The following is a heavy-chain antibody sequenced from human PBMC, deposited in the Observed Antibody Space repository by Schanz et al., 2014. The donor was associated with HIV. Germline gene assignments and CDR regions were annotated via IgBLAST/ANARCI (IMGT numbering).Heavy chain of an antibody. CDR2: IKPDGSEK. J-gene: IGHJ4*02. V-gene: IGHV3-7*01. CDR3: ARELLYDGSCFNY. D-gene: IGHD2-15*01. Sequence: EVHLVESGGDLVQPGGSLRLSCVASGFTFSNFWMSWVRQAPGKGLEWVANIKPDGSEKFYVDSVKGRFSISRDNAKNSLYLQMDDLRAEDTAVYYCARELLYDGSCFNYWGQGTLVAVSS. CDR1: GFTFSNFW.